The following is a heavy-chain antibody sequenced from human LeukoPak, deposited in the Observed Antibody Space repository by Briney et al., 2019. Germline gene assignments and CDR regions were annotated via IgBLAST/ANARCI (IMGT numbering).Heavy chain of an antibody. CDR1: GFTFSDYY. CDR2: ISSSGSTI. Sequence: GGSLRLSCAASGFTFSDYYMSWIRQAPGKGLEWVSYISSSGSTIYHADSVKGRFTISRDNAKNSLYLQMNSLRAEDTAVYYCAKDSPGIAAQGDYFDYWGQGTLVTVSS. CDR3: AKDSPGIAAQGDYFDY. D-gene: IGHD6-6*01. J-gene: IGHJ4*02. V-gene: IGHV3-11*01.